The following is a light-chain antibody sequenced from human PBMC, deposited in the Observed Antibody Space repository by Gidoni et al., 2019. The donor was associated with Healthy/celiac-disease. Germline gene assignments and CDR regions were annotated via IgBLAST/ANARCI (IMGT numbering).Light chain of an antibody. CDR1: QVISNY. CDR2: AAS. V-gene: IGKV1-27*01. Sequence: DIQMTQSPSSLYASVGDRVTITCRPRQVISNYLAWYQQKPGKVPKRLIYAASTLQSGVPSRFSGSGSGTDLTLTISSRQPEDVASYYCQKYNSAPRTFGQGTKVEIK. CDR3: QKYNSAPRT. J-gene: IGKJ1*01.